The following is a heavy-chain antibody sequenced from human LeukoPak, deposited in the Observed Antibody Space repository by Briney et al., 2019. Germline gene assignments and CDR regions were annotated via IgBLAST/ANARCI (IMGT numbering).Heavy chain of an antibody. V-gene: IGHV3-74*01. Sequence: PGGSLRLSCAASGFTFSSYWMHWVRQAPGKGLAWVSRISNDRSSTSYADSVKGRFTISRDNAKNALYLQMNSLRAEDTAVYYCARGVSTAPGSWGQGTLVTVSS. J-gene: IGHJ5*02. D-gene: IGHD5/OR15-5a*01. CDR2: ISNDRSST. CDR1: GFTFSSYW. CDR3: ARGVSTAPGS.